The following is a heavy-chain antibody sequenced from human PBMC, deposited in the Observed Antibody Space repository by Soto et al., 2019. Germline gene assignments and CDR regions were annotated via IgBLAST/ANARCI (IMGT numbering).Heavy chain of an antibody. CDR1: GGTFSSYA. J-gene: IGHJ4*02. D-gene: IGHD2-15*01. V-gene: IGHV1-69*01. Sequence: QVQLVQSGAEVQKPGSSVKVSCKASGGTFSSYAISWVRQAPGQGLEWMGGIIPIFGTANYAQKFQGRVTITADESTSTAYMELSSLRSEDTAVYYCARVEGLGYCSGGSCYSGDYWGQGTLVTVSS. CDR2: IIPIFGTA. CDR3: ARVEGLGYCSGGSCYSGDY.